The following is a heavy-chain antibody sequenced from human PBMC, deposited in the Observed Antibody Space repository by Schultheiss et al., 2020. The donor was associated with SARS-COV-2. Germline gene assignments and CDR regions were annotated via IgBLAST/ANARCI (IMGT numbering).Heavy chain of an antibody. CDR2: INPNSGGT. Sequence: ASVKVSCKASGYTFTGYYMHWVRQAPGQGLEWMGWINPNSGGTNYAQKFQGRVTMTRDTSISTAYMELSRLRSDDTAVYYCAREGDSSSSDFDYWGQGTLVTVSS. CDR1: GYTFTGYY. V-gene: IGHV1-2*02. CDR3: AREGDSSSSDFDY. D-gene: IGHD6-6*01. J-gene: IGHJ4*02.